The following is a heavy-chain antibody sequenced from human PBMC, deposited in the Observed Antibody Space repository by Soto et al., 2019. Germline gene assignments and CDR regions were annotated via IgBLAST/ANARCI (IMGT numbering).Heavy chain of an antibody. Sequence: SETLSLTCTVSGGSISSYYWSWIRQPPGKGLEWIGYIYYSGSTNYNPSLKSRVTISVDTSKNQSSLKLSSVTAADTAVYYCARDRSDYGGNYLDYWGQGTLVTVSS. D-gene: IGHD4-17*01. V-gene: IGHV4-59*01. CDR3: ARDRSDYGGNYLDY. J-gene: IGHJ4*02. CDR1: GGSISSYY. CDR2: IYYSGST.